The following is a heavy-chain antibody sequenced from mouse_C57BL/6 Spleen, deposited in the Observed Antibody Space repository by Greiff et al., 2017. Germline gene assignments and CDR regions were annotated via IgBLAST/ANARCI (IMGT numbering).Heavy chain of an antibody. J-gene: IGHJ2*01. CDR2: IYPSDSET. V-gene: IGHV1-61*01. CDR1: GYTFTSYW. Sequence: VQLQQSGAELVRPGSSVKLSCKASGYTFTSYWMDWVKQRPGQGLEWIGNIYPSDSETHYNQKFKDKATLTVDKSSSTAYMQLSSLTSEDSAVYYCARLSSYYFDYWGQGTTLTVSS. CDR3: ARLSSYYFDY.